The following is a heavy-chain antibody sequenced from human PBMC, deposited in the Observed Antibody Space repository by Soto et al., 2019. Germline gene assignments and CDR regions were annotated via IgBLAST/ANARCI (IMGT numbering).Heavy chain of an antibody. CDR3: AKNGQPPYYYYGLDV. V-gene: IGHV1-18*01. Sequence: QGQLVQSGGEVKKSGASVKVSCKASGYTFSRYGISWVRQAPGQGLEWMGWISGYNGDTNYAQKFQGRVTMTIDTSTTTAYMELRSLTSHDTAVYYCAKNGQPPYYYYGLDVWGQGTTVTVSS. CDR2: ISGYNGDT. CDR1: GYTFSRYG. D-gene: IGHD2-8*01. J-gene: IGHJ6*02.